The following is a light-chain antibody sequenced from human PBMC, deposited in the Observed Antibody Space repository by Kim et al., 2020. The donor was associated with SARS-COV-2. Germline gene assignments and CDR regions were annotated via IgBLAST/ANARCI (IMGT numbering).Light chain of an antibody. V-gene: IGKV1-27*01. CDR3: QEYHSAPYT. Sequence: SASVGDRGTLTCQASQGIANYLAWYQQKPGKVPKLLIYAASTLQSGVPSRFSGSGSGTDFTLTISSLQPEDVATYYCQEYHSAPYTFGQGTKLEI. CDR2: AAS. CDR1: QGIANY. J-gene: IGKJ2*01.